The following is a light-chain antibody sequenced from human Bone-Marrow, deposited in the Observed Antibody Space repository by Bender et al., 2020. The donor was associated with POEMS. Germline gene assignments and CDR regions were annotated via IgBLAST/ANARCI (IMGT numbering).Light chain of an antibody. CDR1: STDIGSYYD. Sequence: QSDLTQPASVSGSPGQSITLSCTGSSTDIGSYYDVSWYQHHPGKAPQLIIYEVSNRPSGVPDRFSGSKSGNTASLTISGLQAEDEGDYYCTSYTTSSTYVFGTGTKVTVL. CDR3: TSYTTSSTYV. CDR2: EVS. V-gene: IGLV2-14*01. J-gene: IGLJ1*01.